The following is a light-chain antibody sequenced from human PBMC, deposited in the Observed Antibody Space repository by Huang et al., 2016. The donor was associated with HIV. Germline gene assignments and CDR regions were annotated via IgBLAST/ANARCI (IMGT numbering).Light chain of an antibody. V-gene: IGKV4-1*01. CDR3: QQYFITPPFT. CDR2: WAS. J-gene: IGKJ2*01. Sequence: DIVMTQSPDSLAVSLGERATISCKSSQSVLYNSNNKNYLAWYQQKPGQHPKLLIYWASTRESGVPYRFSGSGSGTDFTLTISSLQAEDVAVYYCQQYFITPPFTFGQGTKLEIK. CDR1: QSVLYNSNNKNY.